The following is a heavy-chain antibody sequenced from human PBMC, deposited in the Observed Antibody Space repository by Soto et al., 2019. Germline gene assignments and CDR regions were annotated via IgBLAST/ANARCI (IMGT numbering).Heavy chain of an antibody. Sequence: QLQMQESGPGLVKPSETLSLTCTVSGGSISSSSFYWGWIRQPPGRGLEWIGTMYYSGSTYYNPSLKPRVTISGHTSKNHFSLKLSSVTAADTAVYYCARSVAMPGTRYSDSCGQGTLVTVSS. J-gene: IGHJ4*02. V-gene: IGHV4-39*02. CDR2: MYYSGST. CDR3: ARSVAMPGTRYSDS. CDR1: GGSISSSSFY. D-gene: IGHD6-19*01.